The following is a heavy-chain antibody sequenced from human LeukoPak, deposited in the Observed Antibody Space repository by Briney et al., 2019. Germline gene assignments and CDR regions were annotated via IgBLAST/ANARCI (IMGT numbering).Heavy chain of an antibody. CDR3: ARGGSYSSSSVDY. D-gene: IGHD6-6*01. CDR2: INWNGGST. CDR1: GFTVSSNY. Sequence: PGGSLRLSCAASGFTVSSNYMSWVRQAPGKGLEWVSGINWNGGSTGYADSVKGRFTISRDNAKNTLYLQMNSLRAEDTAVYYCARGGSYSSSSVDYWGQGTLVTVSS. J-gene: IGHJ4*02. V-gene: IGHV3-20*04.